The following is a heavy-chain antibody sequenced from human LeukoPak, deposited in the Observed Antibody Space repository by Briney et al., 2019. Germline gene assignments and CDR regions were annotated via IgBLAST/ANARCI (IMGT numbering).Heavy chain of an antibody. D-gene: IGHD3-10*01. J-gene: IGHJ4*02. CDR2: TYYRSKWNS. Sequence: SQTLSLTCAISGDSVSSNSAAWNWIRQSPSRGLEWLGRTYYRSKWNSDYAISVKSRITINADTSKNQFSLQLTSVTPEDRAVYYCARTSDISGSGSYKDWGQGTLVTVSS. CDR1: GDSVSSNSAA. V-gene: IGHV6-1*01. CDR3: ARTSDISGSGSYKD.